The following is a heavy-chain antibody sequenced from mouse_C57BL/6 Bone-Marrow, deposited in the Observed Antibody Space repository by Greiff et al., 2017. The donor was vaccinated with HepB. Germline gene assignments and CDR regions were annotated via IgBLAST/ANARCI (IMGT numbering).Heavy chain of an antibody. J-gene: IGHJ4*01. CDR1: GFSLTSYG. CDR2: IWSGGST. D-gene: IGHD2-3*01. Sequence: QVQLKESGPGLVQPSQSLSITCTVSGFSLTSYGVHWVRQSPGKGLEWLGVIWSGGSTDYNAAFISRLSISKDNSKSQVFFKMNSLQADDTAIYYWARNPPDGYLYYYAMDYWGQGTSVTVPS. V-gene: IGHV2-2*01. CDR3: ARNPPDGYLYYYAMDY.